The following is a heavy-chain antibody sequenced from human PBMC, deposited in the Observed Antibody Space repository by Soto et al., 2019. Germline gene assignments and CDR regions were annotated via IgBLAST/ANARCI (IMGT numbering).Heavy chain of an antibody. V-gene: IGHV3-48*03. CDR2: ISSSGSTI. Sequence: TGGSLRLSCAASGFTFSSYEMNWVRQAPGKGLEWVSYISSSGSTIYYADSVEGRFTISRDNAKNSLYLQMNSLRAEDTAVYYCATYERGYSYGFPDYWGQGTLVTVSS. D-gene: IGHD5-18*01. CDR3: ATYERGYSYGFPDY. J-gene: IGHJ4*02. CDR1: GFTFSSYE.